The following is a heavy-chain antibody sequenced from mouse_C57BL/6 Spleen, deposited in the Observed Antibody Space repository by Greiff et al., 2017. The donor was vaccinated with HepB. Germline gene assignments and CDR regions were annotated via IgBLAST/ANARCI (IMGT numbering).Heavy chain of an antibody. Sequence: VQLQQSGAELVKPGASVKLSCKASGYTFTNYWMQWVKQRPGQGLEWIGEIDPSDSYTNYNQKFKGKATLTVDTSSSTAYMQLSSLTSEDSAVYYCATYGNFDYWGQGTTLTVSS. D-gene: IGHD2-1*01. CDR1: GYTFTNYW. J-gene: IGHJ2*01. V-gene: IGHV1-50*01. CDR2: IDPSDSYT. CDR3: ATYGNFDY.